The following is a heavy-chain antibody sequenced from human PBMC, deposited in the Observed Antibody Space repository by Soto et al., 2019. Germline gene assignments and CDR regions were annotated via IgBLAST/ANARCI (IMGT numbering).Heavy chain of an antibody. CDR3: ARGGSLYWYFDL. Sequence: QVQLVQSGAEVKKPGASVKVSCKASGYTFTNYAMHWVRQAPGQRLEWMGWINAGNGNTKYSQKFQGRVTITRDTAARTAYMELSRLRSEDTAVYYCARGGSLYWYFDLWGRGTLVTVSS. D-gene: IGHD1-26*01. V-gene: IGHV1-3*01. CDR2: INAGNGNT. CDR1: GYTFTNYA. J-gene: IGHJ2*01.